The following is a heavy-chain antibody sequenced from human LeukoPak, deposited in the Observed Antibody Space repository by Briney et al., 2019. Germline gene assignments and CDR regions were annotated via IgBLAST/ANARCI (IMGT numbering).Heavy chain of an antibody. J-gene: IGHJ4*02. CDR1: GGSVTTTNW. D-gene: IGHD1-26*01. V-gene: IGHV4-4*02. Sequence: SETLSLTCAVSGGSVTTTNWWSWVRQPPGKGLEWIGEVHLNGATNYNPSLESRFSMSIDKSNNHLSLEVTSVTAADTAMYYCTRESGAFSPFGFWGQGTLVTVSS. CDR2: VHLNGAT. CDR3: TRESGAFSPFGF.